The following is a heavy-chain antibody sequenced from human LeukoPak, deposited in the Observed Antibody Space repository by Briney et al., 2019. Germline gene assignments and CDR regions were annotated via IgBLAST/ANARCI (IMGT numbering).Heavy chain of an antibody. D-gene: IGHD3-10*01. J-gene: IGHJ3*02. CDR3: AKAARKRITMVRGVYDAFDI. CDR2: IWYDGSNK. CDR1: GFTFSSYG. Sequence: GRSLRLSCAASGFTFSSYGMHWVRQAPGKGLEWVAVIWYDGSNKYYADSVKGRFTISRDNSKNTLYLQMNSLRAEDTAVYYCAKAARKRITMVRGVYDAFDIWGQGTMVTVSS. V-gene: IGHV3-33*06.